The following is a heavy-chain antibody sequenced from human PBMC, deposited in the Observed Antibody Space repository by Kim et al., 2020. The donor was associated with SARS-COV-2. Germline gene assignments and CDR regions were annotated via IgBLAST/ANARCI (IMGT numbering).Heavy chain of an antibody. D-gene: IGHD6-13*01. CDR2: INTKTGNP. CDR1: GYILTTYS. Sequence: ASVKVSCKASGYILTTYSIIWVRQAPGQGLEWMGWINTKTGNPEYAQGFTGRFAFSVDTSVNTAYLQISSLKAEDTAVYFCTKDVGLAAAGPHGMDVWGQGTTVTVTS. J-gene: IGHJ6*02. V-gene: IGHV7-4-1*02. CDR3: TKDVGLAAAGPHGMDV.